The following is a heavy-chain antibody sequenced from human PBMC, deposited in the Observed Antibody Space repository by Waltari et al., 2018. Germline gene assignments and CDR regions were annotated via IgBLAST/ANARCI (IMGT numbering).Heavy chain of an antibody. J-gene: IGHJ5*02. CDR1: GYTFTGYY. D-gene: IGHD3-10*01. Sequence: QVQLVQSGAEVKKPGASVKVSCKASGYTFTGYYMHWVRQAPGQGLGWMGWINPNDGGTNYAQKFQGRVTMTRDTSISTAYMELSRLRSDDTAVYYCARYGLRGGWFDPWGQGTLVTVSS. V-gene: IGHV1-2*02. CDR2: INPNDGGT. CDR3: ARYGLRGGWFDP.